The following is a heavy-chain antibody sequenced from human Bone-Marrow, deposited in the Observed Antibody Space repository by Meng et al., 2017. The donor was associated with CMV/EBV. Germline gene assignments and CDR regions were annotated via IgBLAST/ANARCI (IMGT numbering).Heavy chain of an antibody. CDR2: IRYDGSNK. CDR3: ANLGYGSGRRAD. Sequence: GESLKISCAASGFTFSSYEMNWVRQAPGKGLEWVAFIRYDGSNKYYADSVKGRFTISRDNSKNTLYLQMNSLRAEDTAVYYCANLGYGSGRRADWGHGTRVTGSS. V-gene: IGHV3-30*02. D-gene: IGHD3-10*01. J-gene: IGHJ4*01. CDR1: GFTFSSYE.